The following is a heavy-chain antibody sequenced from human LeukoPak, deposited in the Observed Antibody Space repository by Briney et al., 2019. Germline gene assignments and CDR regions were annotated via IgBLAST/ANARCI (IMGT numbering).Heavy chain of an antibody. V-gene: IGHV1-69*01. D-gene: IGHD3-10*01. CDR1: GGTLSRYA. J-gene: IGHJ6*04. Sequence: GASVKVSYKASGGTLSRYAISLVRQAPGHGLEWMGGIIPIFGTANYAQKFQGRVTITADESSRTADMELSCLRAKHTDLYSFGSDGYCCSGRSVLDLWGKGTMVTVPS. CDR3: GSDGYCCSGRSVLDL. CDR2: IIPIFGTA.